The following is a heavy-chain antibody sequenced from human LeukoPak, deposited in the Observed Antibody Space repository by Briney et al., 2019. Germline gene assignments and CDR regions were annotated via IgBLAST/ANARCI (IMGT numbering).Heavy chain of an antibody. CDR2: IIPIFGTA. Sequence: GASVKVSCKASGGTFSSYAISWVRQAPGQGLEWMGGIIPIFGTANYAQKFQGRVTITADESTSTAYMELSSLRSEDTAVYYCARAGSYYDSSGTIDYWGQGTLVTVSS. J-gene: IGHJ4*02. CDR3: ARAGSYYDSSGTIDY. D-gene: IGHD3-22*01. CDR1: GGTFSSYA. V-gene: IGHV1-69*13.